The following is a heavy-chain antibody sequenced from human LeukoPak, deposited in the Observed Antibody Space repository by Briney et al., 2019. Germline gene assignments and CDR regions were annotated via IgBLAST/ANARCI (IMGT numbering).Heavy chain of an antibody. CDR2: ISAYSGNT. V-gene: IGHV1-18*01. CDR3: ARSMDIVVEVAATPADY. Sequence: ASAEVSCKASGYTFTNYGISWVRQAPGQGLEWMGWISAYSGNTNYAQKLQGRVTMTTDTSTSTAYMELRSLRSDDTAVYYCARSMDIVVEVAATPADYWGQGTLVTVSS. J-gene: IGHJ4*02. CDR1: GYTFTNYG. D-gene: IGHD2-15*01.